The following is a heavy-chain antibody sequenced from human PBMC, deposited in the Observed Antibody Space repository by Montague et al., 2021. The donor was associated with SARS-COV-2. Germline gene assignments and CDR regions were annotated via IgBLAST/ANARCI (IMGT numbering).Heavy chain of an antibody. CDR3: VRDYYGGPFDN. CDR2: ITWNIVTT. Sequence: SLRLSCAASGSTFGHYGMTWVRHVPGRGLQWVSGITWNIVTTDYADPVTGRVTIPRDNAKNSLYVQTNNLRVEDAALYYCVRDYYGGPFDNWGQGTLVTVSA. J-gene: IGHJ4*02. V-gene: IGHV3-20*04. D-gene: IGHD1-26*01. CDR1: GSTFGHYG.